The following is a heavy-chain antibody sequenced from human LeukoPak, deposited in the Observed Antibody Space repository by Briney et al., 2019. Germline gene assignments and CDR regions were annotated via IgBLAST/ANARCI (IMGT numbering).Heavy chain of an antibody. D-gene: IGHD3-22*01. V-gene: IGHV3-7*03. CDR2: IKQDGSEK. J-gene: IGHJ5*02. CDR1: GFTFSSYW. Sequence: QPGGSLRLSCAASGFTFSSYWMSWVRQAPGKGLEWVANIKQDGSEKYYVDSVKGRFTISRDNAKNSLYLQMNSLRAEDTAVYYCAKVDYYDSSGNYPNWFDPWGQGTLVTVSS. CDR3: AKVDYYDSSGNYPNWFDP.